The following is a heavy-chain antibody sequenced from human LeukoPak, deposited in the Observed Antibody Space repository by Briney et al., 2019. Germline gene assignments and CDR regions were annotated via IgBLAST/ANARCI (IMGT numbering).Heavy chain of an antibody. V-gene: IGHV4-30-4*08. J-gene: IGHJ5*02. CDR2: ISYSGST. Sequence: SQTLSLTCTVSGGSISSGDYYWSWIRQPPGKGLEWIGYISYSGSTYYNPSLKSRVTMSLDTSKNQFSLKLSSVTAADTAVYYCARAVDYYGSGSYYKRWFDPWGQGTLVTVSS. D-gene: IGHD3-10*01. CDR3: ARAVDYYGSGSYYKRWFDP. CDR1: GGSISSGDYY.